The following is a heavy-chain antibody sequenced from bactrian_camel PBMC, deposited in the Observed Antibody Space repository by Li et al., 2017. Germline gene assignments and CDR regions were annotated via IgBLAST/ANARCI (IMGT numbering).Heavy chain of an antibody. D-gene: IGHD2*01. CDR3: AARGPYCYTKLSVRDFTY. Sequence: HVQLVESGGGSVQAGGSLTLSCAAGRYTYKRNCMGWFRQRPGKDREGVARIATGSGNTYYADSVKGRFTISQDNAKNTVYLQMNSLKPEDTAMYYCAARGPYCYTKLSVRDFTYWGQGTQVTVS. V-gene: IGHV3S1*01. J-gene: IGHJ6*01. CDR2: IATGSGNT. CDR1: RYTYKRNC.